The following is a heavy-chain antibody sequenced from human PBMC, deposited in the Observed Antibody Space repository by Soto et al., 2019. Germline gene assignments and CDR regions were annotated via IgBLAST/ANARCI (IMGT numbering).Heavy chain of an antibody. J-gene: IGHJ3*02. V-gene: IGHV3-66*01. CDR1: GFTVSSHD. D-gene: IGHD6-19*01. Sequence: EVQLVESGGGLVQPGGSLRLSCAASGFTVSSHDMSWVRQAPGKGLECVSVIYSGGSTYYADSVRGRFTISRDNSKNTLYLQMNSLRAEDTAMYYCARDGYSSGWFDAFDIWGQGTMLTVSS. CDR3: ARDGYSSGWFDAFDI. CDR2: IYSGGST.